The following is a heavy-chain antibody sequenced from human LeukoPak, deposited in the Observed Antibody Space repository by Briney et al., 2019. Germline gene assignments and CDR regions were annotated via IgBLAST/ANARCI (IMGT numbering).Heavy chain of an antibody. D-gene: IGHD3-10*01. J-gene: IGHJ4*02. CDR1: GRTFSSYV. CDR2: IIPIFGTA. V-gene: IGHV1-69*13. Sequence: SVKVSCKASGRTFSSYVISWVRQAPGQGLEWMGGIIPIFGTANYAQKFQGRVTITADESTSTAYMELSSLRSEDTAVYYCAIAMVRGVISHYWGQGTLVTVSS. CDR3: AIAMVRGVISHY.